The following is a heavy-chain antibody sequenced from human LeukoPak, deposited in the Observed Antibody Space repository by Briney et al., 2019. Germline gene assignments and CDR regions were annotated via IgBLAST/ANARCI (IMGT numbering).Heavy chain of an antibody. CDR3: ARVAYYGSGFPDY. CDR1: GYTFTGYY. CDR2: INPNSGGT. Sequence: ASVKVSCKASGYTFTGYYMHWVRQAPGQGLEWMGWINPNSGGTNYAQKFQGRVTMTRDTSISTAYMELSRLRSDDTAVYYCARVAYYGSGFPDYWGQGTLVTVSS. V-gene: IGHV1-2*02. D-gene: IGHD3-10*01. J-gene: IGHJ4*02.